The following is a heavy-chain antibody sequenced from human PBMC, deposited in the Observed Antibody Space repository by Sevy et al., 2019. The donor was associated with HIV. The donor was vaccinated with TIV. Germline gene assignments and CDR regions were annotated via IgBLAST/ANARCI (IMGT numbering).Heavy chain of an antibody. CDR2: ISSGSSYI. J-gene: IGHJ4*02. Sequence: GGSLRLSCAASGFTFSYYSMNWVRQAPGKGLEWVSSISSGSSYIFYADSMKGRFTVSRDNAKNSLFLQMNSLRDEDTALYYCARSTDYYDNSGYDSWGRGALVTVSS. D-gene: IGHD3-22*01. V-gene: IGHV3-21*03. CDR1: GFTFSYYS. CDR3: ARSTDYYDNSGYDS.